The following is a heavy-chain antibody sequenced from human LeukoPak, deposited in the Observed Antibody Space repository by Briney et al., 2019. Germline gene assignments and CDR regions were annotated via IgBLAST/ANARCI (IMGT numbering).Heavy chain of an antibody. CDR2: ISWNSGSI. V-gene: IGHV3-9*01. J-gene: IGHJ4*02. D-gene: IGHD1-26*01. Sequence: PGGSLRLSCAASGFTFDDYAMHWVRHAPGKGLEWVSGISWNSGSIGYADSVKGRFTISRDNAKNSLYLQMNSLRAEDTALYYCAKAKWELSAPFDYWGQGTLVTVSS. CDR3: AKAKWELSAPFDY. CDR1: GFTFDDYA.